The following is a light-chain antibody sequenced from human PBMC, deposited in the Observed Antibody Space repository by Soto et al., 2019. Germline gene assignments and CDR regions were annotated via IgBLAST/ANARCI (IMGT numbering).Light chain of an antibody. CDR2: VGTGGIVG. Sequence: QPVLTQPPSASASLGASVTLTCTLSSGYSNYKVDWYQQRPGKGPRFVMRVGTGGIVGSKGDGIPDRFSVLVSGLNRYLTIKNIQEEDESDCHCWADHGSGSNFVYVFGTGTQLTVL. J-gene: IGLJ1*01. V-gene: IGLV9-49*01. CDR1: SGYSNYK. CDR3: WADHGSGSNFVYV.